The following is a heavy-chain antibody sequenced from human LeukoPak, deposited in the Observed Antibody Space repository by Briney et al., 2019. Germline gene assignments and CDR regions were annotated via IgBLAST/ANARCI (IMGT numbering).Heavy chain of an antibody. CDR1: GFSFSSYS. D-gene: IGHD1-26*01. J-gene: IGHJ3*02. CDR2: ISSSSNYI. CDR3: ARDIGSRWPSAFDI. V-gene: IGHV3-21*01. Sequence: GGSLRLSCAASGFSFSSYSMKWVRQAPGKGLEWVSSISSSSNYIYYADSVKGRFTISRDNAKNSLYLQMNSLRAEDTAVYYCARDIGSRWPSAFDIWGQGTMVTVSS.